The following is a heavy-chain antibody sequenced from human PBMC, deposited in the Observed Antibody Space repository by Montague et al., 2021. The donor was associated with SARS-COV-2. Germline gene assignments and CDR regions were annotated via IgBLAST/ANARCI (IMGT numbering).Heavy chain of an antibody. CDR2: IYYSGST. CDR1: GGSISSSSNY. V-gene: IGHV4-39*01. Sequence: SETLSLTCTVSGGSISSSSNYWGWIRQPPGKGLEWIGSIYYSGSTYYNPSLKSRVTIFVDTSKNQFSLKLNSVTAADTAVYYCARLVWFGELSSENWFDPWGQGTPVTVSS. CDR3: ARLVWFGELSSENWFDP. D-gene: IGHD3-10*01. J-gene: IGHJ5*02.